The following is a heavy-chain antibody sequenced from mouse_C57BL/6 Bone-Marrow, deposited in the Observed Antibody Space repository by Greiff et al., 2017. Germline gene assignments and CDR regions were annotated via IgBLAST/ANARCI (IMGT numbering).Heavy chain of an antibody. V-gene: IGHV5-4*01. D-gene: IGHD1-1*01. J-gene: IGHJ4*01. CDR2: ISDGGSYT. CDR1: GFTFSSYA. CDR3: AREGITTVVAPYYYAMDY. Sequence: EVQLVESGGGLVKPGGSLKLSCAASGFTFSSYAMSWVRQTPEKRLEWVATISDGGSYTYYPDNVKGRFTISRDKAKNNLYLQMSHLKSEDTAMYYCAREGITTVVAPYYYAMDYWGQGTSVTVSS.